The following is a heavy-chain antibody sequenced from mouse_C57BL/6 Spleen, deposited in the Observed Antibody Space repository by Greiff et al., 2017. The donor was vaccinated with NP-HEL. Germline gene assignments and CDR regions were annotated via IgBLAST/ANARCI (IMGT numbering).Heavy chain of an antibody. J-gene: IGHJ3*01. CDR3: ARGDYDYGAWFAY. CDR1: GFTFSDYG. Sequence: EVQLVESGGGLVKPGGSLKLSCAASGFTFSDYGMHWVRQAPEKGLEWVAYISSGSSTIYYADTVKGRFTISRDNAKNTLFLQMTSLRSEDTAMYYCARGDYDYGAWFAYWGQGTLVTVSA. CDR2: ISSGSSTI. D-gene: IGHD2-4*01. V-gene: IGHV5-17*01.